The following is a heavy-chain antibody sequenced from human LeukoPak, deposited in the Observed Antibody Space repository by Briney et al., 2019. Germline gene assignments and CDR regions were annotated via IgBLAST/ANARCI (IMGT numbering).Heavy chain of an antibody. V-gene: IGHV1-2*04. CDR2: INPNSGGT. Sequence: GASVKVSCKASGYTFTGYYMHWVRQAPGQGLEWMGWINPNSGGTNYAQKFQGWVTMTRDTSISTAYMELSRLRSDDTAVYYCARAPPPYDSSGYDYWGQGTLVTVSS. J-gene: IGHJ4*02. D-gene: IGHD3-22*01. CDR1: GYTFTGYY. CDR3: ARAPPPYDSSGYDY.